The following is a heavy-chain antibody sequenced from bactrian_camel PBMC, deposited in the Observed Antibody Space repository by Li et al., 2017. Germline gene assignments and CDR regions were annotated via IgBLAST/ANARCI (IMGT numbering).Heavy chain of an antibody. CDR3: TSGCGTWYAY. D-gene: IGHD5*01. CDR2: IDSDGRT. V-gene: IGHV3S53*01. Sequence: HVQLVESGGGSVQAGGSLRLSCAASGYIGCIYHISWYRQPPGKEREFVSTIDSDGRTTYADSVKGRFTISRDNTKNTVYLQMNNLKPEDTAMYTCTSGCGTWYAYWGQGTQVTVS. CDR1: GYIGCIYH. J-gene: IGHJ4*01.